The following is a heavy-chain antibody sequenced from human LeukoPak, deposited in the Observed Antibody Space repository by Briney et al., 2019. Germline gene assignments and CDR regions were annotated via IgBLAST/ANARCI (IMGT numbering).Heavy chain of an antibody. D-gene: IGHD2-21*01. Sequence: PSGTPSLTRVVSGGSINTYYWSCIREPPGKGLGWIAYIDDSGNTNYTPSLKHRVTISVDTSRNEFSLKVNYVTAADTAVYYCARHLAAPLGGARFSDYWGEGTLVTVSS. CDR3: ARHLAAPLGGARFSDY. CDR1: GGSINTYY. J-gene: IGHJ4*02. CDR2: IDDSGNT. V-gene: IGHV4-59*08.